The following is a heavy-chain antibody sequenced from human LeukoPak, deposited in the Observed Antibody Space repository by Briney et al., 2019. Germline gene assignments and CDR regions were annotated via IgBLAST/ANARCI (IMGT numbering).Heavy chain of an antibody. J-gene: IGHJ4*02. CDR3: AKGYYDSSGYYFFDH. Sequence: PGGSLRLSCAASGFTFDDYAMHWVREAPGKGLEWASGISWNSGSIGYADSVKGRFTISRDNAKNSLYLQMNSLRAEDMAFYYCAKGYYDSSGYYFFDHWGQGTLVTVSS. CDR2: ISWNSGSI. D-gene: IGHD3-22*01. CDR1: GFTFDDYA. V-gene: IGHV3-9*03.